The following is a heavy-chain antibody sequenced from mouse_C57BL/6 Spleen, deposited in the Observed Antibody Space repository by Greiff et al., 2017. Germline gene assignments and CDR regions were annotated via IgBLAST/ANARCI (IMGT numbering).Heavy chain of an antibody. CDR3: ARYSPYYAMDY. CDR1: GYAFTNYL. D-gene: IGHD2-12*01. V-gene: IGHV1-54*01. CDR2: INTGSGGT. J-gene: IGHJ4*01. Sequence: QVQLQQSGAELVRPGTSVKVSCKASGYAFTNYLIEWVKQRPGQGLEWIGVINTGSGGTNYNEKFKGKATLTADKSSSTAYMQLSILTSEDSAVSFCARYSPYYAMDYWGQGTSVTVSS.